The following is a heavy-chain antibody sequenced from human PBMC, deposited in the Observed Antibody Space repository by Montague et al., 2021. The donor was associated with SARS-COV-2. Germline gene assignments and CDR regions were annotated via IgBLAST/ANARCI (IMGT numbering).Heavy chain of an antibody. J-gene: IGHJ4*02. D-gene: IGHD7-27*01. Sequence: SLRLSCAASVFTYSKYGVHWVRQAPGKGLEWVASIWNDGSKKYHXDSVKGRFTIPRDNSNNMLYLQMDSLRAEDAAVYYCVEDPGDPDTFDYWGQGTQVTVSS. CDR1: VFTYSKYG. CDR2: IWNDGSKK. CDR3: VEDPGDPDTFDY. V-gene: IGHV3-33*06.